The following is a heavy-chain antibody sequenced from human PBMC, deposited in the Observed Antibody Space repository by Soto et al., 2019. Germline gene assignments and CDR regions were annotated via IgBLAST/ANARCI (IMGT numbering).Heavy chain of an antibody. J-gene: IGHJ6*02. V-gene: IGHV1-18*01. Sequence: QVQLVQSGAEVKKPGASVKVSCKASGYTFTSYGISWVRQAPGQGLEWMGWISAYNGNTNYAQKLQGRVTMTTDTTTSTAYMELRSLRYDDTAVYYCARDGALVENYDYYAMDVWGQGTTVTVSS. D-gene: IGHD1-1*01. CDR3: ARDGALVENYDYYAMDV. CDR2: ISAYNGNT. CDR1: GYTFTSYG.